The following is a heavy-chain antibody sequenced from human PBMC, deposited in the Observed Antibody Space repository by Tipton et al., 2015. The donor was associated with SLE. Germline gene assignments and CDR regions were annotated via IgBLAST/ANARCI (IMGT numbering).Heavy chain of an antibody. Sequence: GSLRLSCAASGFTFSGSGMHWVRQASGKGLELVGRIRSKDNSYATAYAGSVKGRFTISRDDSKNTAYLQMNSLKTEDTAVYYCIRQVRYSYGSLDYWGQGTLVTVSS. CDR2: IRSKDNSYAT. J-gene: IGHJ4*02. CDR3: IRQVRYSYGSLDY. D-gene: IGHD5-18*01. V-gene: IGHV3-73*01. CDR1: GFTFSGSG.